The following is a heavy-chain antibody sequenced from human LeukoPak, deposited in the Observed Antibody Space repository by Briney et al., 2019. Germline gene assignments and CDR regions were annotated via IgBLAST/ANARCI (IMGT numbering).Heavy chain of an antibody. CDR3: AKDHGGCGGDCYYYFDY. V-gene: IGHV1-2*02. CDR1: GYTFTSYG. J-gene: IGHJ4*02. D-gene: IGHD2-21*02. Sequence: GASVKVSCKASGYTFTSYGISWVRQAPGQGLEWMGWINPNSGGTNYAQKFQGRVTMTRDTSISTAYMELSRLRSDDTAVYYCAKDHGGCGGDCYYYFDYWGQGTLVTVSS. CDR2: INPNSGGT.